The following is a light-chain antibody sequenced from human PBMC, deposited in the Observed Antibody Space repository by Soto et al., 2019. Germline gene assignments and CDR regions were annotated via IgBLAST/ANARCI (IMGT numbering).Light chain of an antibody. V-gene: IGLV7-43*01. Sequence: QTVMSQDPALTVSRGWTVTLTCPASSGPVTSGFYPHWVRQKPRQAPRTLIYRTTNKPYCTSARLSCSLLVAEAAVTLSGVQPEEEADYYCPLYYSGSYVFGAATKVTV. J-gene: IGLJ1*01. CDR3: PLYYSGSYV. CDR2: RTT. CDR1: SGPVTSGFY.